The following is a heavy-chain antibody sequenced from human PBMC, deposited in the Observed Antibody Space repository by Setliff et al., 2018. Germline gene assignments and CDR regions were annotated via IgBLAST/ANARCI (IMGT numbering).Heavy chain of an antibody. V-gene: IGHV7-4-1*02. D-gene: IGHD1-26*01. J-gene: IGHJ3*02. CDR1: GYTLNNYA. CDR3: ASPGATSAFDI. CDR2: INTKTGNP. Sequence: ASVKVSCKASGYTLNNYAMNWVRQAPGQGFEWMGWINTKTGNPTYAQDFTGRLVFSLDTSVSTAYLQISSLKAEDTAVYYCASPGATSAFDIWGQGTMVTVSS.